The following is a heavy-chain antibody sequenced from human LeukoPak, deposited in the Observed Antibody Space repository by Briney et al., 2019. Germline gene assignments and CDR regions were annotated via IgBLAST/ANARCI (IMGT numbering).Heavy chain of an antibody. Sequence: PGGSLRLSCAASGFTFSSYWMHWVRHAPGKGLVWVSRIDSDGSSTSYADSVKGRFTISRDNAKNTLYLQMNSLRAEDTAVYYCARGVCSGGSCYSLDYWGQGTLVTVSS. J-gene: IGHJ4*02. CDR1: GFTFSSYW. CDR2: IDSDGSST. V-gene: IGHV3-74*01. D-gene: IGHD2-15*01. CDR3: ARGVCSGGSCYSLDY.